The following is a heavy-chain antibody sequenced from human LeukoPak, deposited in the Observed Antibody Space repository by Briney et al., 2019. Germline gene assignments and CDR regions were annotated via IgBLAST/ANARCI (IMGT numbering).Heavy chain of an antibody. Sequence: KPSETLSLTCTVSGGSISSYYWSWIRQPAGKGLEWIGRIYTSGSTNYNPSLKSRVTMSVDTSKNQFSLKLSSVTAADTAVYHCARGNSGSYYDYGDAFDIWGQGTMVTVSS. J-gene: IGHJ3*02. CDR3: ARGNSGSYYDYGDAFDI. V-gene: IGHV4-4*07. CDR2: IYTSGST. CDR1: GGSISSYY. D-gene: IGHD1-26*01.